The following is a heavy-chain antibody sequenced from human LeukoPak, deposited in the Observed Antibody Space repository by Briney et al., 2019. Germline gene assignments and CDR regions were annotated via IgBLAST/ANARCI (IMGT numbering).Heavy chain of an antibody. D-gene: IGHD3-10*01. CDR3: ASDSISINAFDA. V-gene: IGHV4-59*11. J-gene: IGHJ3*01. CDR2: ISYIGST. Sequence: SETLFLTCTVSGGSFTTHYWSWIRQPPGKGLEWIGYISYIGSTNYNPSLKSRVTISIDTSKNEVSLMLTSVTAADTAVYYCASDSISINAFDAWGQGTMVTVSS. CDR1: GGSFTTHY.